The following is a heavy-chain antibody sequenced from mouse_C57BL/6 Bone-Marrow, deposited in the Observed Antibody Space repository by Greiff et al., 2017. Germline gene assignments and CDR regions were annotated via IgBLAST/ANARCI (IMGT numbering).Heavy chain of an antibody. J-gene: IGHJ4*01. CDR2: IDPENGDT. Sequence: EVQLQQSGAELVRPGASVKLSCTASGFNIKDDYMHWVKQRPEQGLEWIGWIDPENGDTEYASTFQGQATITAATSSNTAFLQLSSLPYEDTAVDSCTSYGSSYEARDYWGQGTSVTVSS. V-gene: IGHV14-4*01. CDR3: TSYGSSYEARDY. D-gene: IGHD1-1*01. CDR1: GFNIKDDY.